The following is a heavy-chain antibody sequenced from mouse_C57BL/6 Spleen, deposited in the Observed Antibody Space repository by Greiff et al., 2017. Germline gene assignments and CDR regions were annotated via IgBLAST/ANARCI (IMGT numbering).Heavy chain of an antibody. CDR2: IDPSDSYT. CDR3: ARRRAYGDAMDY. D-gene: IGHD6-5*01. Sequence: QVQLQQPGAELVMPGASVKLSCKASGYTFTSYWMHWVKQRPGQGLEWIGEIDPSDSYTNYNQKFKGKSTLTVDKSSSTAYMQLSSLTSEDSAVYYCARRRAYGDAMDYWGKGTSVTVSS. CDR1: GYTFTSYW. V-gene: IGHV1-69*01. J-gene: IGHJ4*01.